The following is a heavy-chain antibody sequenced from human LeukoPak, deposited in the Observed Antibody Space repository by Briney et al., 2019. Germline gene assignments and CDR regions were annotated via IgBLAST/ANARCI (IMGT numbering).Heavy chain of an antibody. Sequence: PGGSLRLSCAASGFTFSSYGMHWVRQAPGKGLEWVAFIRYDGSNKYYADSVKGRFTISRDNSKNTLYLQMNSLRAEDTAVYYCAKDGALKAKYVDYWGQGTLVTVSS. J-gene: IGHJ4*02. D-gene: IGHD4/OR15-4a*01. CDR1: GFTFSSYG. CDR2: IRYDGSNK. CDR3: AKDGALKAKYVDY. V-gene: IGHV3-30*02.